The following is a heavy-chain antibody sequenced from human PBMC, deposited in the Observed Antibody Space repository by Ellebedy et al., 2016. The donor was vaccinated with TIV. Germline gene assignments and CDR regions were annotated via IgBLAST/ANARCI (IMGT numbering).Heavy chain of an antibody. Sequence: MPSETLSLTCTASGGSISSYYWSWIRQPPRKGLEWIGYIYYSGSTNYNPSLKSRVTISVDTSKNQFSLKLSSVTAADTAVYYCARGTLNYGIDYWGQGTLVTVSS. CDR1: GGSISSYY. V-gene: IGHV4-59*01. D-gene: IGHD4-17*01. J-gene: IGHJ4*02. CDR2: IYYSGST. CDR3: ARGTLNYGIDY.